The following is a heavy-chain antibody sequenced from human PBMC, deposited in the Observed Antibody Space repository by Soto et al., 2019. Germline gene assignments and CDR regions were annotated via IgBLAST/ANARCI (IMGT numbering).Heavy chain of an antibody. V-gene: IGHV1-2*04. CDR2: INPNSGGT. D-gene: IGHD3-10*01. CDR1: GYTFTGYY. CDR3: ARAGGSGTAFNWFDP. J-gene: IGHJ5*02. Sequence: QVQLVQSGAEVKKPGASVKVSCKASGYTFTGYYMHWVRQAPGQGLEWMGWINPNSGGTNYAQKFQGWVTMTRDTSISTAYMELSRLRSDDTAVYYCARAGGSGTAFNWFDPWGQGTLVTVSS.